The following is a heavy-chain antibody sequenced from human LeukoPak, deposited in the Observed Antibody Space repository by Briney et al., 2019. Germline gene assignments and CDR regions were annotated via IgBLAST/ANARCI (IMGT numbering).Heavy chain of an antibody. J-gene: IGHJ4*02. D-gene: IGHD2-21*02. CDR1: GGSISGYY. V-gene: IGHV4-4*07. CDR3: ARGTVMTIIVGHYSFDQ. Sequence: SETLSLTCTVSGGSISGYYWTWMRQPAGRGLEWIGRIYSSDSIYSNPSLESRVTISLDESNNQFSLKLTSVTAADTAVYYCARGTVMTIIVGHYSFDQWGRGTLVSVSS. CDR2: IYSSDSI.